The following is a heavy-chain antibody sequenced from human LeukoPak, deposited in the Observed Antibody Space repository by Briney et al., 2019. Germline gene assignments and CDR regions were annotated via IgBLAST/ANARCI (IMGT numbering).Heavy chain of an antibody. CDR3: AKDRVGAPPGDWEYLGASNCFDI. J-gene: IGHJ3*02. CDR1: GYTFNRYG. Sequence: GASVKVSCKASGYTFNRYGVNWVRQAPGQGLEWMGWIGTYNGNTNLAQKFKGRVTMTTDTATSTAYMELKSLRLDDTAVYYCAKDRVGAPPGDWEYLGASNCFDICGQGTMVSVSS. V-gene: IGHV1-18*01. CDR2: IGTYNGNT. D-gene: IGHD3-16*01.